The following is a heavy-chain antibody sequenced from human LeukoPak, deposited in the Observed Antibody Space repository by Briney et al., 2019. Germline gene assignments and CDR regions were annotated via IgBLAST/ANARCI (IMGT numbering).Heavy chain of an antibody. Sequence: ASVTVSCKASGYTFTSYYMHWVRQAPGQGLEWMGIINPSGGSTSYAQKFQGRATMTRDMSTSTVYMELSSLRSEDTAVYYCARVGGIAVAGYYFDYWGQGTLVTVSS. V-gene: IGHV1-46*01. D-gene: IGHD6-19*01. CDR2: INPSGGST. J-gene: IGHJ4*02. CDR3: ARVGGIAVAGYYFDY. CDR1: GYTFTSYY.